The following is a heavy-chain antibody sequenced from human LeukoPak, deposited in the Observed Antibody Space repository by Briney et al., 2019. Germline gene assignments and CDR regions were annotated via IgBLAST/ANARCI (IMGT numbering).Heavy chain of an antibody. Sequence: PSETLSLTCTVSGGSISSYYWSWIRQPPGKGLEWIGYIYYSGSTNYNPSLKSRVTISVDTSKNQFSLKLSSVTAADTAVYYCARDPPGYCSGGSCHHDAFDIWGQGTMVTVSS. D-gene: IGHD2-15*01. CDR3: ARDPPGYCSGGSCHHDAFDI. V-gene: IGHV4-59*01. CDR2: IYYSGST. CDR1: GGSISSYY. J-gene: IGHJ3*02.